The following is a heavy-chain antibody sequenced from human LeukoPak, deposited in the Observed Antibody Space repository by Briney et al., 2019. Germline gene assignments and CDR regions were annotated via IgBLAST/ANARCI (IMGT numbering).Heavy chain of an antibody. CDR2: ISGSGGST. V-gene: IGHV3-23*01. CDR1: GGSFSGYY. CDR3: AKGGSYDTSAYLDY. J-gene: IGHJ4*02. Sequence: ETLSLTCAVYGGSFSGYYWSWIRQPPGKGLEWVSLISGSGGSTYYADSVKGRFTISRDNSKNTLYLQMNSLRDEDTAVYYCAKGGSYDTSAYLDYWGQGTLVTVSS. D-gene: IGHD3-22*01.